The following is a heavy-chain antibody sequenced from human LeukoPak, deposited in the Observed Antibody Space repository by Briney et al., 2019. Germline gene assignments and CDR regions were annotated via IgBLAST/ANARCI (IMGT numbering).Heavy chain of an antibody. V-gene: IGHV3-21*01. J-gene: IGHJ4*02. CDR1: GFTFSNYG. D-gene: IGHD3-22*01. Sequence: PGGSLRLSCAASGFTFSNYGMHWVRQAPGKGLEWVSSISSSSSYIYYADSVKGRFTISRDNAKNSLYLQMNSLRAEDTAVYYCARESTSYYDSSGYPYWGQGTLVTVSS. CDR3: ARESTSYYDSSGYPY. CDR2: ISSSSSYI.